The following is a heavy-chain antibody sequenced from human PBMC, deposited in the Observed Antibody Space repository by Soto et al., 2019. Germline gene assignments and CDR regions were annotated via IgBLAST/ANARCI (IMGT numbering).Heavy chain of an antibody. CDR3: ARDRAARPPYYYGMDV. CDR1: TLTFSSYS. CDR2: ISYDGSNK. V-gene: IGHV3-30-3*01. J-gene: IGHJ6*02. Sequence: LRLSCAAGTLTFSSYSEHRVRQAAGRGLEWVAVISYDGSNKYYADSVKGRFTISRDNSKNTLYLQMNSLRAEDTAVYYCARDRAARPPYYYGMDVWGQGTTVTVSS. D-gene: IGHD6-6*01.